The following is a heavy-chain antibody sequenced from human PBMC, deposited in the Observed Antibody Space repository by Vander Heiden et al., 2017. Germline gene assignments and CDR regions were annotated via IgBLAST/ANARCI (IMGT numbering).Heavy chain of an antibody. CDR2: ISSNADTT. CDR1: GFNFTKYA. J-gene: IGHJ6*02. D-gene: IGHD3-10*01. V-gene: IGHV3-23*01. CDR3: AKARGMRFVRTGYYYGLDV. Sequence: EVQLLDSGGGLVQPGGSLRLSFTASGFNFTKYAMTWVRQAPGKGLGWVSAISSNADTTYYSDPVKGRFTISRDNSKNTRYLQMNSLRADDTAVYYCAKARGMRFVRTGYYYGLDVWGQGTTVTVSS.